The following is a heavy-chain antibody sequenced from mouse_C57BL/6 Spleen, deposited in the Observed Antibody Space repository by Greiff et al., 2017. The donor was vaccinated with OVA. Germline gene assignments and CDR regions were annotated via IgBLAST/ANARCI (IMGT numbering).Heavy chain of an antibody. Sequence: VQFQQSGAELVKPGASVKLSCTASGFTITDYYMHWVKQRPEQGLEWIGRIDPEDGDTKYAPKFQGKATLTADTSSNTAYLQLSSLTSEDAAVYYSARDNNYGFDYWGQGTPLTVSS. J-gene: IGHJ2*01. CDR3: ARDNNYGFDY. D-gene: IGHD1-1*01. V-gene: IGHV14-2*01. CDR2: IDPEDGDT. CDR1: GFTITDYY.